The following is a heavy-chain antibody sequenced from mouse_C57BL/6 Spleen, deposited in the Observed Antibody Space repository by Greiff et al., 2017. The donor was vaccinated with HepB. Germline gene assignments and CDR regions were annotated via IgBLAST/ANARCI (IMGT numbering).Heavy chain of an antibody. J-gene: IGHJ4*01. V-gene: IGHV5-9-1*02. CDR1: GFTFSSYA. Sequence: DVMLVESGEGLVKPGGSLKLSCAASGFTFSSYAMSWVRQTPEKRLEWVAYISSGGDYIYYADTVKGRFTISRDNARNTLYLQMSSLKSEDTAMYYCTRDPHYGSSSYYAMDYWGQGTSVTVSS. D-gene: IGHD1-1*01. CDR2: ISSGGDYI. CDR3: TRDPHYGSSSYYAMDY.